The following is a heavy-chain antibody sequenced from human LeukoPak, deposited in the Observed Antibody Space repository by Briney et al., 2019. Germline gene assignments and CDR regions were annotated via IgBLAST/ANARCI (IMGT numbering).Heavy chain of an antibody. V-gene: IGHV4-59*01. D-gene: IGHD1-20*01. CDR3: ARDNWDGYFDY. CDR1: GGSISSYY. CDR2: IYYSGST. Sequence: SETLSLTCTVSGGSISSYYWSWIRQTPGKGLEWIGYIYYSGSTNYNPSLKSRVTMSVDTSKNQFSLKLSSVTAADTAVYYCARDNWDGYFDYWGQGTLVTVSS. J-gene: IGHJ4*02.